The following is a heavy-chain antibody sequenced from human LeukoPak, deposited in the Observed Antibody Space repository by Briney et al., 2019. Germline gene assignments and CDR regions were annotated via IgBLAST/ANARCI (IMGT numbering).Heavy chain of an antibody. CDR3: ARVEYYYYYMDV. CDR1: GGSISSYY. Sequence: PETLSLTCTVSGGSISSYYWSWIRQPPGKGLEWIGYIYYSGSTNYNPSLKSRVTISVDTSKNQFSLKLSSVTAADTAVYYCARVEYYYYYMDVWGKGTTVTVSS. V-gene: IGHV4-59*12. J-gene: IGHJ6*03. CDR2: IYYSGST.